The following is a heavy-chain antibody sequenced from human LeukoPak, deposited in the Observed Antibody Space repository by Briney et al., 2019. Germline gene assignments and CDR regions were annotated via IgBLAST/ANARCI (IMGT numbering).Heavy chain of an antibody. D-gene: IGHD5-18*01. CDR1: GFTFSSYA. CDR2: ISGSGGST. Sequence: GGCLRLSCAASGFTFSSYAMSWVRQAPGKGLEWVSAISGSGGSTYYADSVKGRFTISRDNSKNTLYLQMNSLRAEDTAVYYCAKDRRFIQLCPWGQGTLVTVSS. V-gene: IGHV3-23*01. CDR3: AKDRRFIQLCP. J-gene: IGHJ5*02.